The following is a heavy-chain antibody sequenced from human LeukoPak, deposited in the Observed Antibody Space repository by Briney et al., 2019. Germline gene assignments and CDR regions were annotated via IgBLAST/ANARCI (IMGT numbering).Heavy chain of an antibody. V-gene: IGHV3-7*01. Sequence: GGSLRLSCAVSGITFSSFWMSWVRQAPGKGLEWVANVNQVGSDKYYMDSIKGRFTISRGNAENSLDLQMNSLRAEDTAVYYCARGVFASGWYPDNFDYWGQGTLVTVSS. J-gene: IGHJ4*02. D-gene: IGHD6-19*01. CDR3: ARGVFASGWYPDNFDY. CDR1: GITFSSFW. CDR2: VNQVGSDK.